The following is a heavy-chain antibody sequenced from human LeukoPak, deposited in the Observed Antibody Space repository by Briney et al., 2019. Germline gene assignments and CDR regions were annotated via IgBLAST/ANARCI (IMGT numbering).Heavy chain of an antibody. J-gene: IGHJ5*02. CDR3: ARGLGVVVPAAGNWFDP. D-gene: IGHD2-2*01. CDR2: IFNSGST. CDR1: GGSISSYY. V-gene: IGHV4-59*01. Sequence: PSETLSLTCTVSGGSISSYYWSWIRQPPGKGLEWIGYIFNSGSTNYNPSLKSRVTISVDTSKNQFSLKLSSVTAADTAVYYCARGLGVVVPAAGNWFDPWGQRTLVTVSS.